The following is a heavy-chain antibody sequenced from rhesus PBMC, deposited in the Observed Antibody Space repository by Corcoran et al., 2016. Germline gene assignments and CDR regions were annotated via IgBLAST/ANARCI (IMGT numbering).Heavy chain of an antibody. CDR2: IYWNAGK. CDR1: GFSISTTGAP. CDR3: ARAPHPSGTTFGY. V-gene: IGHV2-95*01. J-gene: IGHJ4*01. Sequence: QVTLKESGPALVKPTQTPTLTCTFSGFSISTTGAPVGWLRPPPRKALEWLATIYWNAGKYYSTSLKSRLTISKDTSKNQVVLTMTNMDPVDTATYYCARAPHPSGTTFGYWGQGVLVTVSS. D-gene: IGHD1-20*01.